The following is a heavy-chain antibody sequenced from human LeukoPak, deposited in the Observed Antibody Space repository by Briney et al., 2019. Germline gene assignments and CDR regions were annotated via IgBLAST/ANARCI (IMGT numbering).Heavy chain of an antibody. CDR1: GFTFNSYV. CDR3: AKGDQPLLYGGAFDS. D-gene: IGHD2-2*02. CDR2: FNGRGGYT. V-gene: IGHV3-23*01. Sequence: GGSLRLSCEISGFTFNSYVMSWVRRAPGKGLEWVSSFNGRGGYTFYADSVKGRFTLSSDNSKNTLHLQMISLRAEDTAVYYCAKGDQPLLYGGAFDSWGQGTLVTVSS. J-gene: IGHJ4*02.